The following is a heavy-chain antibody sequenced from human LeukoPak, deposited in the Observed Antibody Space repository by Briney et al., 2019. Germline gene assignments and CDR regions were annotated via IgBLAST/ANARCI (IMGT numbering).Heavy chain of an antibody. CDR2: ISGSGAST. CDR1: GFTFSSYA. CDR3: AKTYYDIVTGYFDY. Sequence: QPGGSLRLSCAASGFTFSSYAMSWVRQAAEKGLEWVSTISGSGASTYYADSVKGRFTISRDNSKNTLYLQMNSLRAEDTAVYYCAKTYYDIVTGYFDYWGQGTLVTVSS. D-gene: IGHD3-9*01. J-gene: IGHJ4*02. V-gene: IGHV3-23*01.